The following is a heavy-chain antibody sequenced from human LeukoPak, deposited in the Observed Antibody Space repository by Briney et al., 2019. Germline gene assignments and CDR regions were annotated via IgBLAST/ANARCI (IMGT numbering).Heavy chain of an antibody. Sequence: PSETLSPTCTVSGGSTSGYYWRWIRQPPGKGLEWIGYIYYSGSTNYNPSFKSQVTISVDTTKNQFSLKLSAVTAADTAVYYCARRYYYDSSGTFDYWGQGTLVTVSS. CDR2: IYYSGST. CDR3: ARRYYYDSSGTFDY. V-gene: IGHV4-59*01. D-gene: IGHD3-22*01. J-gene: IGHJ4*02. CDR1: GGSTSGYY.